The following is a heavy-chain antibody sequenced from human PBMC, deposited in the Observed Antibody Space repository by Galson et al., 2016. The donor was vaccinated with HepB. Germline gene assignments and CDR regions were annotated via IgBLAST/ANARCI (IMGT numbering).Heavy chain of an antibody. J-gene: IGHJ4*02. CDR1: GYSFTSYW. V-gene: IGHV5-10-1*01. Sequence: QSGAEVKKPGESLRISCKTSGYSFTSYWIGWVRQMPGNGLEWMGRIDPSGSYTKYSPSFRGHVTISVDKSASTAYLEFTSLKSSDNAMYYCARHCSGGSCYHPDYWGQRTLVTVSS. CDR3: ARHCSGGSCYHPDY. D-gene: IGHD2-15*01. CDR2: IDPSGSYT.